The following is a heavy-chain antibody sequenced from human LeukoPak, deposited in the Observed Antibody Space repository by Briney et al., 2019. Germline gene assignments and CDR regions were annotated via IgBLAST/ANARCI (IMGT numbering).Heavy chain of an antibody. Sequence: SETLSLACAVYGGSFSGYYWSWIRQPPGKGLEWIGEINHSGSTNYNPSLKSRVTISVDTSKNQFSLKLSSVTAADTAVYYCARHVLPRLGYCSSTSCSGFDYWGQGTLVTVSS. CDR2: INHSGST. CDR3: ARHVLPRLGYCSSTSCSGFDY. CDR1: GGSFSGYY. V-gene: IGHV4-34*01. D-gene: IGHD2-2*01. J-gene: IGHJ4*02.